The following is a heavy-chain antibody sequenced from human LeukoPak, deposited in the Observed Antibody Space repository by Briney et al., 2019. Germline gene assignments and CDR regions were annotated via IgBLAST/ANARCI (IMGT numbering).Heavy chain of an antibody. Sequence: GGSLRLSCAASGFTFSSYAMHWVRQAPGKGLEWVSSISSSSSYIYYADSVKGRFTISRDNAKNSLYLQMNSLRAEDTAVYYCARGYCSSTSCPGVFDPWGQGTLVTVSS. CDR1: GFTFSSYA. D-gene: IGHD2-2*01. J-gene: IGHJ5*02. CDR3: ARGYCSSTSCPGVFDP. CDR2: ISSSSSYI. V-gene: IGHV3-21*01.